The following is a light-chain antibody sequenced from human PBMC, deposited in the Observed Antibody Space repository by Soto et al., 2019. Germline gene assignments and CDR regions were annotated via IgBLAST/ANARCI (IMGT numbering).Light chain of an antibody. J-gene: IGLJ2*01. CDR2: EVS. CDR3: ASFTCSIPTVI. V-gene: IGLV2-14*01. Sequence: QSALTQPASVSGSPGQSITISCTGTSSDVCGYKYVSWYQQHPDKAPKLIIFEVSNRPAGISSRFSGSKSGNTASLTISGLQGEDETDYYFASFTCSIPTVIFGIGTKLTV. CDR1: SSDVCGYKY.